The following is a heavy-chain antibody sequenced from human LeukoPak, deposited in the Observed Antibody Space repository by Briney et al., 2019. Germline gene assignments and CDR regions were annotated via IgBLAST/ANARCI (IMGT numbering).Heavy chain of an antibody. J-gene: IGHJ6*02. CDR2: INHSGST. Sequence: SETLSLTCAVYGGSFSGYYWSWIRQPPGKGLEWIGEINHSGSTNYNPSLKSRVTIVDTSKNQLSLKVTSVTGADTAVYYCARFGVDYDMDVWGQGTTVTVSS. CDR1: GGSFSGYY. CDR3: ARFGVDYDMDV. D-gene: IGHD3-16*01. V-gene: IGHV4-34*01.